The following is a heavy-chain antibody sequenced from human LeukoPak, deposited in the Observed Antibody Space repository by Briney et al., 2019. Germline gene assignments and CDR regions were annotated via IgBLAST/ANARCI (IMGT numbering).Heavy chain of an antibody. CDR2: IYYSGST. D-gene: IGHD3-22*01. CDR1: GSSISNYY. V-gene: IGHV4-59*01. CDR3: ARDRGYYDSSGYYDY. J-gene: IGHJ4*02. Sequence: SETLSLTCIVSGSSISNYYWSWIRQPLGKGLEWIGYIYYSGSTNYNPSLKSRVTILVDTSKNQFSLKLSSVTAADTAVYYCARDRGYYDSSGYYDYWGQGTLVTVSS.